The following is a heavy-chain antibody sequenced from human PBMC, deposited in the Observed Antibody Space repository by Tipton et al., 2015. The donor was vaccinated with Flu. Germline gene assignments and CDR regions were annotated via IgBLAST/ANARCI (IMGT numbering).Heavy chain of an antibody. Sequence: SLRLSCRASGFTFGDYAMSWVRQAPGKGLEWVGFIRGKAYGGTTEYAASVKGRFTISRDDSKSIAYLQMNSLKTEDTAVYYCSRDETYHYDTSGYSPFEYWGQGTLVTVSS. CDR2: IRGKAYGGTT. J-gene: IGHJ4*02. CDR3: SRDETYHYDTSGYSPFEY. CDR1: GFTFGDYA. D-gene: IGHD3-22*01. V-gene: IGHV3-49*04.